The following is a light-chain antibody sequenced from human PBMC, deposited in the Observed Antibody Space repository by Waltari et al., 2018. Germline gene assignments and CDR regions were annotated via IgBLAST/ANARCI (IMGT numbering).Light chain of an antibody. J-gene: IGKJ4*01. CDR1: QSVFKY. V-gene: IGKV3-11*01. Sequence: IALPQSPATLSLSAGQRVTLSCRASQSVFKYLAWYQLKPGQAPSRLIYDTSKGATGIPDRFRGSGCGTDFTLTSRNLGTEDFALYCCQQGSIVPRTFGGGTKVEIK. CDR2: DTS. CDR3: QQGSIVPRT.